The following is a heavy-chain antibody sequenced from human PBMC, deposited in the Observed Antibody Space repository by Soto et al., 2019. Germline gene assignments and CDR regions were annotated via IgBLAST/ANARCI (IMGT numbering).Heavy chain of an antibody. CDR3: ARDVGVADRDWLPSPLNY. Sequence: PGGSLRLSCAASGFTFSSYSMNWVRQAPGKGLEWVSSISSSSSYIYYADSVKGRFTISRDNAKNSLYLQMNSLRAEDTAVYYCARDVGVADRDWLPSPLNYWGQGTLVTVSS. J-gene: IGHJ4*02. D-gene: IGHD3-9*01. CDR1: GFTFSSYS. CDR2: ISSSSSYI. V-gene: IGHV3-21*01.